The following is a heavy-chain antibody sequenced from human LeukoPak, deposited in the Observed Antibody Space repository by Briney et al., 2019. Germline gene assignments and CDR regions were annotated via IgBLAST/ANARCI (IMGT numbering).Heavy chain of an antibody. CDR2: IYYSGST. D-gene: IGHD2-8*01. J-gene: IGHJ3*02. CDR3: ASEQIVLMVYAQKAAFDI. CDR1: GGSISSSSYY. Sequence: SETLSLTCTVSGGSISSSSYYWGWIRQPPGKGLEWIGSIYYSGSTYYNPSLKSRVTISVDTSKNQFSLKLSSVTAADTAGYYCASEQIVLMVYAQKAAFDIRGQGTMVTVSS. V-gene: IGHV4-39*01.